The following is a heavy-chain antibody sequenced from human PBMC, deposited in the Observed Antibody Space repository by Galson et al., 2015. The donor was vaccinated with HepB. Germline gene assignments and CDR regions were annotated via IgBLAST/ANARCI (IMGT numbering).Heavy chain of an antibody. J-gene: IGHJ5*02. Sequence: SLRLSCAASGFTFSSYSMNWVRQAPGKGLEWVSSISSSSSYIYYADSVKGRFTISRDNAKNSLYLQMNSLRAEDTAVYYCAKGGGSRLGWFDPWGQGTLVTVSS. CDR2: ISSSSSYI. V-gene: IGHV3-21*01. D-gene: IGHD1-26*01. CDR3: AKGGGSRLGWFDP. CDR1: GFTFSSYS.